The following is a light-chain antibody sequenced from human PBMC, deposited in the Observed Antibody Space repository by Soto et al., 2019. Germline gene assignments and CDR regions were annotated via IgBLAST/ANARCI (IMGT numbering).Light chain of an antibody. V-gene: IGLV2-14*01. Sequence: QSALTQPASASGSPGQSITISCTGTISDVGGYNYVSWYQQHPGKAPKLMIYDVSNRPSGVSNRFSGSKSGNTASLTISGLQAEDEADYYCSSYTSSSTLEGYVFGTGTKVTVL. CDR3: SSYTSSSTLEGYV. CDR1: ISDVGGYNY. CDR2: DVS. J-gene: IGLJ1*01.